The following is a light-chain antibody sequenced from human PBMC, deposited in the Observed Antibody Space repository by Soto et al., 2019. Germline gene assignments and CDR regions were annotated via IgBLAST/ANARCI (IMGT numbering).Light chain of an antibody. CDR2: EGS. J-gene: IGLJ1*01. Sequence: QSALTQPASVSGSPGQSITISCTGTSSDVGRYNIVSWYQQHPGKAPKLMIYEGSKRPSGVSNRFSVSKSGNTASLTISGLQAEDEADYYCCSYAGSSTYVFGTGTKLTVL. V-gene: IGLV2-23*01. CDR3: CSYAGSSTYV. CDR1: SSDVGRYNI.